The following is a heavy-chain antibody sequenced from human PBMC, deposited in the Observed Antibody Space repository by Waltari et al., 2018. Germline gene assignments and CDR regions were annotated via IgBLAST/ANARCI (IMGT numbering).Heavy chain of an antibody. CDR3: ARGAYCSGGSCNPMEDY. CDR1: GYTFTSYD. CDR2: MNPNSGNT. V-gene: IGHV1-8*01. J-gene: IGHJ4*02. D-gene: IGHD2-15*01. Sequence: QVQLVQSGAEVQTPGASVKVSCKASGYTFTSYDINWVRQATGQGLEWMGWMNPNSGNTGYAQKFQGRVTMTRNTSISTAYMELSSLRSEDTAVYYCARGAYCSGGSCNPMEDYWGQGTLVTVSS.